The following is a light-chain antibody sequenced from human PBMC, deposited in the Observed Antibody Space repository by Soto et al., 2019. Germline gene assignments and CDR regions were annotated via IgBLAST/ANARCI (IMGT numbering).Light chain of an antibody. J-gene: IGLJ2*01. V-gene: IGLV1-44*01. CDR2: SNN. CDR1: SSNIGSNN. Sequence: QAVVTQPPSASGTPGQRVTISCSGSSSNIGSNNVNWYQQLPGTAPKLLIYSNNQRPSGVPDRFSGSKSGTSASLAISGLQSDDEADYYCAAWDDSLNGPVFGGGTKLTVL. CDR3: AAWDDSLNGPV.